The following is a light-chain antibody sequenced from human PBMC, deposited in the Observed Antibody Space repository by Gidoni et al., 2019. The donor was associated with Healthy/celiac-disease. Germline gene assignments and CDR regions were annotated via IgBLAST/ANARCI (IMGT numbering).Light chain of an antibody. CDR2: DAS. CDR1: QSVSSY. CDR3: QQRSNWPLYT. V-gene: IGKV3-11*01. Sequence: EIVLTHSPATLSLSPGERSTRACRASQSVSSYLACYQQKPGQAHRLLIYDASNRATVIPARFSGSGSGTDFTLIILSLAPDDFPVYYRQQRSNWPLYTFGQGTKLEIK. J-gene: IGKJ2*01.